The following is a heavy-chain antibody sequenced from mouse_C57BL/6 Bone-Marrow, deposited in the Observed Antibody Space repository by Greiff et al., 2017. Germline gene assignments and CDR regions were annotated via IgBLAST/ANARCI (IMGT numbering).Heavy chain of an antibody. V-gene: IGHV1-50*01. CDR3: ARQETYSDMDY. J-gene: IGHJ4*01. CDR2: IDPSDSYT. CDR1: GYTFTSYW. Sequence: QVQLQQPGAELVKPGASVKLSCKASGYTFTSYWMQWVKQRPGQGLEWIGEIDPSDSYTNYNQKFKGKATLTVDTSSSTAYMQLSSLTSEDSAVYYCARQETYSDMDYWGQGTSVTVSS.